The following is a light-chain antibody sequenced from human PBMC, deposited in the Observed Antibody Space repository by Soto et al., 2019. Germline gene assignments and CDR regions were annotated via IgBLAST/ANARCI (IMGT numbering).Light chain of an antibody. J-gene: IGLJ2*01. V-gene: IGLV1-51*01. Sequence: QSVLTQPPSVSAAPGQKVTISCSGTSSNIGNNYVSWYQQLPGTAPKLLIYDNNKRSSGIPDRFSGSKAGTSATLDIAGLQTGDEADYFCGAWDSSLSAVVFGGGTKLTVL. CDR3: GAWDSSLSAVV. CDR2: DNN. CDR1: SSNIGNNY.